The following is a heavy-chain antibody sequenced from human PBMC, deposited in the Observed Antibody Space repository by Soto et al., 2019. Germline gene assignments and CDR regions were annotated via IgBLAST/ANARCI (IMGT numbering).Heavy chain of an antibody. V-gene: IGHV1-69*01. D-gene: IGHD3-3*01. CDR2: IIPISGTA. J-gene: IGHJ5*02. CDR1: GGTFRSYS. Sequence: QVQLVQSGAEVKKPGSSVKVSCKASGGTFRSYSVSWVRQAPGQGLEWMGGIIPISGTANYAQKFQGRVTITADESATTAYMELSSPRSEDTAVYYCARVFGVLPVRYGDFTWFDPWGQGTLVTVSP. CDR3: ARVFGVLPVRYGDFTWFDP.